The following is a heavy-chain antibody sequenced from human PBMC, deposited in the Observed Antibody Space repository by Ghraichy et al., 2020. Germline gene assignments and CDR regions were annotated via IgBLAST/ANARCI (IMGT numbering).Heavy chain of an antibody. J-gene: IGHJ4*02. CDR2: IKSKTDAGST. V-gene: IGHV3-15*01. CDR3: TTSRWDLPYFAY. Sequence: GESLRLSCAASQFSFEDAWMTWVRQAPGKGLEWVGRIKSKTDAGSTDYAAPVKGRFTISRDDSKYTVYLQMNSLKTEDTAVYYCTTSRWDLPYFAYWGQGTLVTVSS. CDR1: QFSFEDAW. D-gene: IGHD1-26*01.